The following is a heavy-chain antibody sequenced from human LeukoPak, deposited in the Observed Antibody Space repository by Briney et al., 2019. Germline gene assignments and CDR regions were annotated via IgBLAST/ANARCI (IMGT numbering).Heavy chain of an antibody. CDR1: GFTFSSYS. D-gene: IGHD6-13*01. CDR3: AKAGHRAAGLYFDY. J-gene: IGHJ4*02. Sequence: GGSLRLSCAASGFTFSSYSMNWVRQAPGKGLEWVSSISSSSSYIHYADSVKGRFTISRDNAKNSLYLQMNSLRAEDTAVYYCAKAGHRAAGLYFDYWGQGTLVTVSS. V-gene: IGHV3-21*01. CDR2: ISSSSSYI.